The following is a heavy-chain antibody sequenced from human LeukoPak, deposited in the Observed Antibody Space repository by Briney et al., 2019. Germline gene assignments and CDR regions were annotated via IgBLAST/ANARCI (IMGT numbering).Heavy chain of an antibody. CDR3: AKDGANSGSYPPRYYYYYMDV. V-gene: IGHV3-30-3*01. CDR1: GFTFSSYA. D-gene: IGHD1-26*01. CDR2: ISYDGSNK. J-gene: IGHJ6*03. Sequence: PGRSLRLSCAASGFTFSSYAMHWVRQAPGKGLEWVAVISYDGSNKYYADSVKGRFTISRDNSKNTLYLQMNSLRAEDTAVYYCAKDGANSGSYPPRYYYYYMDVWGKGTTVTVSS.